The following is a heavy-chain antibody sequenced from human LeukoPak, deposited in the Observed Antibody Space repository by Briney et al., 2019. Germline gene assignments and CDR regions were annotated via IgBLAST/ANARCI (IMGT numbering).Heavy chain of an antibody. CDR3: ARDLPYSSSWYRGTFFDY. J-gene: IGHJ4*02. CDR2: INPSGGST. CDR1: GYTFTSYY. Sequence: ASVKVSCKASGYTFTSYYMHWVRQAPGQGLEWMGIINPSGGSTSYAQKFQGRDTMTRDTSTSTVYMELSSLRSEDTAVYYCARDLPYSSSWYRGTFFDYWGQGTLVTVSS. D-gene: IGHD6-13*01. V-gene: IGHV1-46*01.